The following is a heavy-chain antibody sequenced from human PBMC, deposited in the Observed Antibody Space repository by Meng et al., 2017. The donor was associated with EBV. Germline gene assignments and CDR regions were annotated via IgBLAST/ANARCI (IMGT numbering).Heavy chain of an antibody. CDR2: IKSKTDGGTT. V-gene: IGHV3-15*01. CDR1: GFTFSNAW. CDR3: TTDEGAIQEDY. D-gene: IGHD1-26*01. Sequence: VRLVDSGGGLVKPGGPPRLSCAASGFTFSNAWMNWVRQAPGKGLEWVGRIKSKTDGGTTDYAAPVKGRFTISRDESKNTLYLQMNSLKTEDTAVYYCTTDEGAIQEDYWGQGTLVTVSS. J-gene: IGHJ4*02.